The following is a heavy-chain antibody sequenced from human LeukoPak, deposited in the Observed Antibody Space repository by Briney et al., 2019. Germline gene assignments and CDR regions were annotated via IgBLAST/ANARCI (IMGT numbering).Heavy chain of an antibody. CDR1: GFTFSSYA. J-gene: IGHJ4*02. V-gene: IGHV3-23*01. D-gene: IGHD2-2*01. CDR2: ISGSGGST. CDR3: AKGRYCSSTSCYEAGGDY. Sequence: GGSLRLSCAASGFTFSSYAMSWVRQAPGKGLEWVSAISGSGGSTYYADSVKGRFTISRDNSKNTLYLQMNNLRAEDTAVYYCAKGRYCSSTSCYEAGGDYWGQGTLVTVSS.